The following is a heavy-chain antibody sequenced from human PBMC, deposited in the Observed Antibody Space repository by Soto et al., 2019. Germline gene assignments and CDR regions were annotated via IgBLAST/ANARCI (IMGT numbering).Heavy chain of an antibody. CDR3: ARGRGGICSGGSCSYYGMDV. D-gene: IGHD2-15*01. CDR1: GFTFSNYE. CDR2: ISSSGSPI. J-gene: IGHJ6*02. Sequence: EVQLVESGGGLVQPGGSLRLSCAASGFTFSNYEMNWVRQAPGKGLEWVSYISSSGSPIYYADSVKGRFTISRDNAKNSLYPQMNSLRGEDTAVYYFARGRGGICSGGSCSYYGMDVWGQGTTVTVSS. V-gene: IGHV3-48*03.